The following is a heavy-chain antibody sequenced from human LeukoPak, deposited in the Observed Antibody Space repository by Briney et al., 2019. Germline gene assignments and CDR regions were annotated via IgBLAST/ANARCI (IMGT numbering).Heavy chain of an antibody. Sequence: PGGSLRLSCAASGFTFSSYGMHWVRQAPGKGLEWVAVIWYDGSNKYYADSVKGRFTISRDNSKNTLYLQMNSLRAEDTAVYYCAKTLTDFWSGYIQPPDYWGQGTPVTVSS. J-gene: IGHJ4*02. D-gene: IGHD3-3*01. CDR1: GFTFSSYG. V-gene: IGHV3-33*06. CDR3: AKTLTDFWSGYIQPPDY. CDR2: IWYDGSNK.